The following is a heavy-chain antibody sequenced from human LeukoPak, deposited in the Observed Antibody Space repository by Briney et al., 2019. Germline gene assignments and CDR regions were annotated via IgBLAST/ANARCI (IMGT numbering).Heavy chain of an antibody. Sequence: GASVKVSCKASGYTFTGYYMHWVRQAPGQGLEWMGWINPNSGGTNYAQKFQGRVTMTRDTSISTAYMELSRLRSDDTAVYYCARGLPHGPAPFDYWGQGTLVTVSS. J-gene: IGHJ4*02. CDR2: INPNSGGT. D-gene: IGHD3-16*01. V-gene: IGHV1-2*02. CDR3: ARGLPHGPAPFDY. CDR1: GYTFTGYY.